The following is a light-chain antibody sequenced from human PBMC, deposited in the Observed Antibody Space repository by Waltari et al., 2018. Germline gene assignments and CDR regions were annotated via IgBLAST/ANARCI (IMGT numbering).Light chain of an antibody. CDR2: GAS. Sequence: DIQMTQSPSSLSASVGDRVTITCRASQSISNYLNWFQQRPGRAPKLLIYGASNLESGVSSRFSGSASGTDFTLTISSLQPEDFATYSCLQTYSTPYTFGQGPLWRS. CDR1: QSISNY. CDR3: LQTYSTPYT. J-gene: IGKJ2*01. V-gene: IGKV1-39*01.